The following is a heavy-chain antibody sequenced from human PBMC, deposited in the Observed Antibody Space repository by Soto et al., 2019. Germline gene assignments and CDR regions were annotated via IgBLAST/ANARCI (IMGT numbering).Heavy chain of an antibody. Sequence: ASVKVSCKDSGYTFPGYYMHWVRQAPGQGLEWMGWINPNSGGTNYAQKFQGRVTMTRDTYISTAYMELSRLRSDDTAVYYCARDNRSGEDGDYWGQGTLVTVSS. V-gene: IGHV1-2*02. D-gene: IGHD4-17*01. CDR3: ARDNRSGEDGDY. CDR2: INPNSGGT. J-gene: IGHJ4*02. CDR1: GYTFPGYY.